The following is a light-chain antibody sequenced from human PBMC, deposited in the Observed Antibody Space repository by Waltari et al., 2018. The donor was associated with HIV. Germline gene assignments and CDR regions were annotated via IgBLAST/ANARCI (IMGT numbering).Light chain of an antibody. V-gene: IGKV3-20*01. CDR2: GAS. Sequence: VLPQSPGSLSLSPGDRATLSGRASQRVSSRNLAWYQQKPGHPPRLLLYGASIRAPGIPPRFSGSGSGTDFTLTISRLEPEDFAVYYCEHYANPPLTFGGGTKVEI. CDR1: QRVSSRN. CDR3: EHYANPPLT. J-gene: IGKJ4*01.